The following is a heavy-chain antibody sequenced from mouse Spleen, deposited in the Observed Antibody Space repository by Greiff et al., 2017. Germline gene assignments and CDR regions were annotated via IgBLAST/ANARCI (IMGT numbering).Heavy chain of an antibody. J-gene: IGHJ4*01. CDR2: ISSGGSYT. D-gene: IGHD2-4*01. V-gene: IGHV5-9-3*01. CDR3: AAMITMGMDY. Sequence: EVQGVESGGGLVKPGGSLKLSCAASGFTFSSYAMSWVRQTPEKRLEWVATISSGGSYTYYPDSVKGRFTISRDNAKNTLYLQMSSLRSEDTAMYYCAAMITMGMDYWGQGTSVTVSS. CDR1: GFTFSSYA.